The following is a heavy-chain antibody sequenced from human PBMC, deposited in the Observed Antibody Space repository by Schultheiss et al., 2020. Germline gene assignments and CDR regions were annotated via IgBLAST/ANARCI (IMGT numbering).Heavy chain of an antibody. J-gene: IGHJ6*02. D-gene: IGHD3-10*01. CDR1: GFTFSSYC. V-gene: IGHV3-7*03. CDR2: IKQDGSEK. CDR3: ARDLITMIRGVIYYDYGLDV. Sequence: GGSLRLSCAGSGFTFSSYCMSWVRQAPGKGLEWVANIKQDGSEKYYVDSVKGRFTISRDNAKNSLYLQMNSLRAEDTAVYYCARDLITMIRGVIYYDYGLDVWGQGTTVTVSS.